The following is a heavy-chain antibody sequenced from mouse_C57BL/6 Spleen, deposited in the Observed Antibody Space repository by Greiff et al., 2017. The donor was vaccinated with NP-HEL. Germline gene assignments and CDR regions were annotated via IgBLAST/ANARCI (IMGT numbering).Heavy chain of an antibody. V-gene: IGHV1-42*01. CDR3: ARSRKLVDFDY. CDR1: GYSFTGYY. CDR2: LNPSTGGT. Sequence: VQLQQSGPELVKPGASVKISCKASGYSFTGYYMNWVKQSPEKSLEWIGELNPSTGGTTYNQKFKAKATLTVDKSSSTAYMQLKSLTSEDSAVYYCARSRKLVDFDYWGQGTTLTVSS. D-gene: IGHD4-1*01. J-gene: IGHJ2*01.